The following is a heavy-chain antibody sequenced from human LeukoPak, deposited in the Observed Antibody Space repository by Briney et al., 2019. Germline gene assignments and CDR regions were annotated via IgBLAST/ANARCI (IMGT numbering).Heavy chain of an antibody. CDR2: ISGSGGSA. Sequence: GGSLRLSCAASGLTFSRYEMNWVRQAPGKGLEWVSAISGSGGSAYYAESVKGRFTISRDNSKNTVYMQMNSLRAEDTALYYCAKASGGSYYGTFFDSWGQGTLVTVSS. D-gene: IGHD3-10*01. J-gene: IGHJ4*02. V-gene: IGHV3-23*01. CDR1: GLTFSRYE. CDR3: AKASGGSYYGTFFDS.